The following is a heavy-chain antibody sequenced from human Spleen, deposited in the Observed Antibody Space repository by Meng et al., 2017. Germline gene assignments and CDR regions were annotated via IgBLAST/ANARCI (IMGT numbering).Heavy chain of an antibody. CDR3: ARAYYDIPCWRRLPYYYGMDV. V-gene: IGHV1-69*13. CDR2: IIPIFGTA. Sequence: SVKVSCKASGYSFSIYGISWVRQAPGQGLEWMGGIIPIFGTANYAQKFQGRVTITADESTSTAYMELSSLRSEDTAVYYCARAYYDIPCWRRLPYYYGMDVWGQGTTVTVSS. CDR1: GYSFSIYG. D-gene: IGHD3-9*01. J-gene: IGHJ6*02.